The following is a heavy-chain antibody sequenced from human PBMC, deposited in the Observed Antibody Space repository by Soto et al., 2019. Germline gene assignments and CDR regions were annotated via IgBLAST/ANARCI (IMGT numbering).Heavy chain of an antibody. J-gene: IGHJ5*02. CDR1: GASINDFY. CDR2: MYYSETT. CDR3: ARANSSTWYKLEYKWFDP. V-gene: IGHV4-59*01. Sequence: SETLSLTCTVSGASINDFYWSWIRQTPGKGPEWVGFMYYSETTKYNPSLKGRVNMSLDTSKNQVSLHLKSVTAADTAVYYCARANSSTWYKLEYKWFDPWGQGTQVTVSS. D-gene: IGHD6-13*01.